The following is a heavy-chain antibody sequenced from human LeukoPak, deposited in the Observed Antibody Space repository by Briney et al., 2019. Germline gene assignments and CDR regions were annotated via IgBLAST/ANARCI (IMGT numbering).Heavy chain of an antibody. Sequence: ASVKVSCKASGYIFTSYDINWVRQATGQGPEWMGWMKPNSGNTDYAQKFQGRVTMTRDTSISTAYMELSSLRSEDTAVYYCARQTGTNALDIWGQGSMVTVSS. CDR1: GYIFTSYD. J-gene: IGHJ3*02. D-gene: IGHD1-14*01. V-gene: IGHV1-8*01. CDR3: ARQTGTNALDI. CDR2: MKPNSGNT.